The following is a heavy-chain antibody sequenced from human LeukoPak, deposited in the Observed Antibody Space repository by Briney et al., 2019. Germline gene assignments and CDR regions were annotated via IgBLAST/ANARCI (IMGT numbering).Heavy chain of an antibody. CDR2: INHSGST. J-gene: IGHJ4*02. CDR1: GGSFSGYY. V-gene: IGHV4-34*01. D-gene: IGHD5-24*01. CDR3: AIREMAKSGYFDY. Sequence: SETLSLTCAVYGGSFSGYYWSWIRQPPGKGLEWIGEINHSGSTNYNPSLKSRVTISVDTSKNQFSLKLSSVTAADTAVYYCAIREMAKSGYFDYWGQGTLVTVSS.